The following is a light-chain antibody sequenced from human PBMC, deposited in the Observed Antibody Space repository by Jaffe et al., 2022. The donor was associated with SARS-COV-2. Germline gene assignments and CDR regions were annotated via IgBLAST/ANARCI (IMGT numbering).Light chain of an antibody. CDR1: NSNIGSNF. CDR3: GTWHSSLGLV. Sequence: QSVLTQPPSVSGAPGQKVTISCSGSNSNIGSNFVSWYQQLPGTAPKLLIFDNNKRPSGIPDRFSGSKSGTSATLGITGLQTGDEADYYCGTWHSSLGLVFGGGTKLTVL. J-gene: IGLJ3*02. CDR2: DNN. V-gene: IGLV1-51*01.